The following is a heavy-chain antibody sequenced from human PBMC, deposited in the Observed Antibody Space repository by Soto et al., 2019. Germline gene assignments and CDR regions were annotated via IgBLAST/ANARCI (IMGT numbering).Heavy chain of an antibody. Sequence: EVQLLESGGGLVQPGGSLRLSCAASGFTFSTYAMIWVRQAPGKGLEWVSFIPGRGGSTYYPDSVKGRLTISRDTSKNTLFLQMNSLRAEDTAVYYCAKDRYGDYGGIDYWGQGTMVTVSS. CDR3: AKDRYGDYGGIDY. CDR2: IPGRGGST. D-gene: IGHD4-17*01. J-gene: IGHJ4*02. CDR1: GFTFSTYA. V-gene: IGHV3-23*01.